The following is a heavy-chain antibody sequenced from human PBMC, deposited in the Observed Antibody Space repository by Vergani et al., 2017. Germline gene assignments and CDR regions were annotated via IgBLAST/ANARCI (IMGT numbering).Heavy chain of an antibody. CDR2: IIPIFGTA. D-gene: IGHD6-19*01. J-gene: IGHJ2*01. CDR3: AREANSSGWYVGASGYWYFDL. V-gene: IGHV1-69*12. CDR1: GGTLSSYA. Sequence: QVQLVQSGAEVKKPGSSVKVSCKASGGTLSSYAISWVRQAPGQGLEWMGGIIPIFGTANYAQKFQGRVTITADESTSTAYMELSSLRSEDTAVYYCAREANSSGWYVGASGYWYFDLWGRGTLVTVSS.